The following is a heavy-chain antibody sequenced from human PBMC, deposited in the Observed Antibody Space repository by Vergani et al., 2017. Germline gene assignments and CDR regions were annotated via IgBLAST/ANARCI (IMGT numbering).Heavy chain of an antibody. V-gene: IGHV3-9*01. J-gene: IGHJ4*02. CDR3: AKEPLEYYFDY. D-gene: IGHD6-6*01. CDR2: ISWNSGTI. Sequence: EVQLVESGGGLVQPGRSLRLSCAASGFTFDDYAMHWVRQAPGKGLEWVSGISWNSGTIGYADSVKGRFTISRDNAKNSLYLQMNSLRAEDTALYYCAKEPLEYYFDYWGQGTLVTVAS. CDR1: GFTFDDYA.